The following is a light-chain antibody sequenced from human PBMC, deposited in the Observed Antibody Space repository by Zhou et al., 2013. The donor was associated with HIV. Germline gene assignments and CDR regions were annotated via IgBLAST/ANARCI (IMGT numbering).Light chain of an antibody. Sequence: AIRITQSPSSLSASTGDRVTITCRASQGISSYLAWYQQKPGKAPKLLIYKASNLESGVPLRFSGSRSGTEFALTISSLQPDDYGTYYCQQYNTYPITFGQGTRLDI. CDR2: KAS. J-gene: IGKJ5*01. CDR1: QGISSY. CDR3: QQYNTYPIT. V-gene: IGKV1-8*01.